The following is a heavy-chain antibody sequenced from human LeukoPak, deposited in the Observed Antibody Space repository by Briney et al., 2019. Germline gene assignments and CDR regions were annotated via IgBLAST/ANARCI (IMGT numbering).Heavy chain of an antibody. D-gene: IGHD4-17*01. CDR2: INAGNGNT. Sequence: ASVKVSCKASGYTFTSYAMHWVRQAPGQRLEWMGWINAGNGNTKYSQEFQGRVTITRDTSASTAYMELSSLRSEDMAVYYCAKNTVTTLVFPFDPWGQGTLVTVSS. CDR3: AKNTVTTLVFPFDP. V-gene: IGHV1-3*03. CDR1: GYTFTSYA. J-gene: IGHJ5*02.